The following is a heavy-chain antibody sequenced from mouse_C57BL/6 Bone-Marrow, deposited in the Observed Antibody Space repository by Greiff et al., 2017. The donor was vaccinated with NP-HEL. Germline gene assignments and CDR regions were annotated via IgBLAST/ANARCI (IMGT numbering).Heavy chain of an antibody. Sequence: VKLVESGPGLVAPSQSLSITCTVSGFSLTSYGVHWVRQPPGKGLEWLGVIWAGGSTNYNSALMSRLSISKDNSKSQVFLKMNSLQTDDTAMYYCARGSSYWYFDVWGAGTTVTVSS. D-gene: IGHD1-1*01. CDR1: GFSLTSYG. CDR3: ARGSSYWYFDV. CDR2: IWAGGST. V-gene: IGHV2-9*02. J-gene: IGHJ1*01.